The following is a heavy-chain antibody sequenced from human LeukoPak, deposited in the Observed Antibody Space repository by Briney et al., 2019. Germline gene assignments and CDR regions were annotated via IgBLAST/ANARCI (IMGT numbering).Heavy chain of an antibody. D-gene: IGHD3-16*02. Sequence: GASVKVSCKASGYTFTSYGISWVRQAPGQGLEWMGWISAYNGNTNYAQKLQGRVTMTTDTSTSTAYMELRSLRSDDTAVYYWARDEYDYVWGSYRLIDYWGQGTLVTVSS. CDR1: GYTFTSYG. CDR3: ARDEYDYVWGSYRLIDY. J-gene: IGHJ4*02. V-gene: IGHV1-18*01. CDR2: ISAYNGNT.